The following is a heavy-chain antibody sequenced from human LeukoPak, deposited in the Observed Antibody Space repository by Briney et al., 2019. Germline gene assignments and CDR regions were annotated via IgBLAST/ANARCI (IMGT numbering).Heavy chain of an antibody. D-gene: IGHD1-26*01. J-gene: IGHJ4*02. CDR3: ARDKIAGATYLDY. CDR2: IKQDGSEK. Sequence: PGGSLRLSCAASGFTFSSYWMSWVRQAPGKGLEWVANIKQDGSEKYYVDSVKGRFTISRDNAKNSLYLQMNNVRADDTAFYYCARDKIAGATYLDYWGQGTPVTVSS. CDR1: GFTFSSYW. V-gene: IGHV3-7*01.